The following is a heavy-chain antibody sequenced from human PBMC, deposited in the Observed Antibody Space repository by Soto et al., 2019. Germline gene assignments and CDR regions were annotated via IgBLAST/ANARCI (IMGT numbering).Heavy chain of an antibody. V-gene: IGHV1-3*01. J-gene: IGHJ6*02. CDR3: ARAKVGIVLMVYARPDYYYYGMDV. D-gene: IGHD2-8*01. Sequence: ASVKVSCKASGYTFTSYAMHWVRQAPGQRLEWMGWINAGNGNTKYSQKFQGRVTITRDTSASTAYMELSSLRSEDTAVYYCARAKVGIVLMVYARPDYYYYGMDVWGQGTTVTVSS. CDR1: GYTFTSYA. CDR2: INAGNGNT.